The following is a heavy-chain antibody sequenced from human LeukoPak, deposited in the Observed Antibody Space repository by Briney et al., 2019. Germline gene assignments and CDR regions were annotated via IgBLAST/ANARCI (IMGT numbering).Heavy chain of an antibody. J-gene: IGHJ3*02. CDR1: GSISGYY. CDR2: IYTSGST. Sequence: SETLSLICTVSGSISGYYWSWIRQPPGKGLEWIGYIYTSGSTNYNPPLESRVTISVDTSKNQFSLDLSSVTAADTAVYYCARQKCTSTSCLTKNAFDIWGQGTMVTVSS. V-gene: IGHV4-4*09. D-gene: IGHD2-2*01. CDR3: ARQKCTSTSCLTKNAFDI.